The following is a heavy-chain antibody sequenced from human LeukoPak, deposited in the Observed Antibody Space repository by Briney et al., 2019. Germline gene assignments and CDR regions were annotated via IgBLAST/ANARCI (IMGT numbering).Heavy chain of an antibody. CDR3: ARSDFWSGYTSH. CDR1: GYSISSGYY. D-gene: IGHD3-3*01. CDR2: INHSGST. V-gene: IGHV4-34*01. J-gene: IGHJ4*02. Sequence: SETLSLTCAVSGYSISSGYYWSWIRQPPGKGLEWIGEINHSGSTNYNPSLKSRVTISVDTSKNQFSLKLSSVTAADTAVYYCARSDFWSGYTSHWGQGTLVTVSS.